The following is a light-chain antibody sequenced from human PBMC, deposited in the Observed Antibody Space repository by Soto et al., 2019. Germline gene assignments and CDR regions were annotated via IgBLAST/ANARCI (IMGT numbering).Light chain of an antibody. Sequence: QSVLTQPASVSGSPGQSITIPCTGTSSDVGGYDYVSWYQQHPGKAPKLMIYDVSNRPSGVSNRFSGSKSGNTASLTISGLQAEDEADYYCSSYTSSNTLVVFGGGTKLTVL. CDR1: SSDVGGYDY. CDR2: DVS. V-gene: IGLV2-14*03. J-gene: IGLJ2*01. CDR3: SSYTSSNTLVV.